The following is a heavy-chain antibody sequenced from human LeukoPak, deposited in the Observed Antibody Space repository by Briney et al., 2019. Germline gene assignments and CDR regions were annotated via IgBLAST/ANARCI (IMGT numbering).Heavy chain of an antibody. CDR3: TTGIMRVVSGAFDI. CDR2: IKSKTDGGIT. Sequence: GGSLRLSCAASGFTFSNAWMSWVRQAPGKGLEWVGRIKSKTDGGITDYAAPVKGRFTISRDDSKNTLYLQMNSLKTEDTAVYYCTTGIMRVVSGAFDIWGQGTMVTVSS. V-gene: IGHV3-15*01. J-gene: IGHJ3*02. CDR1: GFTFSNAW. D-gene: IGHD3-22*01.